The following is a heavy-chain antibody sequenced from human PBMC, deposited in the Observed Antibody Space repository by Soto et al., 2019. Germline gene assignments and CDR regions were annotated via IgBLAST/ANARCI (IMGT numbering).Heavy chain of an antibody. J-gene: IGHJ4*02. V-gene: IGHV1-69*10. CDR1: GDTFSSYA. Sequence: SVKVSCKSSGDTFSSYAISWVRQAPGQGLEWMGGIIPMLGTPSYAQKFQDRVTITADKFTSTAYMELSGLRSEDTAVYYCAKEKSGYDRSGYYRPDYWGQGTLVTVSS. CDR2: IIPMLGTP. CDR3: AKEKSGYDRSGYYRPDY. D-gene: IGHD3-22*01.